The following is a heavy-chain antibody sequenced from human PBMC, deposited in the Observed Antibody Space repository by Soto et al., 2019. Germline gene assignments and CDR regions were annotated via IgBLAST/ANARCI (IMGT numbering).Heavy chain of an antibody. Sequence: SGPTLVNPPGTLTCTVSGFSLSKARMGVSWIRQPPGKALEWLAHIFWNDERSYNTSLKSRLTISRDTSKSQVVLTMTNVDPVDTGTYFCARALREELPIYYFDSWGQGTLVTVSS. CDR1: GFSLSKARMG. CDR3: ARALREELPIYYFDS. J-gene: IGHJ4*02. CDR2: IFWNDER. V-gene: IGHV2-26*01. D-gene: IGHD1-7*01.